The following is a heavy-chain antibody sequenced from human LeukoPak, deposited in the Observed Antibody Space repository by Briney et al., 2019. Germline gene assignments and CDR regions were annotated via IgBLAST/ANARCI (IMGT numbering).Heavy chain of an antibody. CDR1: GGTFSSYA. CDR3: ARSQAIPDYYDSSGFVYNWFDP. D-gene: IGHD3-22*01. Sequence: GASVKVSCKASGGTFSSYAISWVRQAPGQGLEWMGRIIPIRGIANYAQKFQGRVTITADKSTSTAYMELSSLRSDDTAVYYCARSQAIPDYYDSSGFVYNWFDPWGQGTLVTVSS. V-gene: IGHV1-69*04. J-gene: IGHJ5*02. CDR2: IIPIRGIA.